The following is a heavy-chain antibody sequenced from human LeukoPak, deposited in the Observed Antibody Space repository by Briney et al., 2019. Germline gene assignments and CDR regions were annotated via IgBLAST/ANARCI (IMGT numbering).Heavy chain of an antibody. V-gene: IGHV1-18*01. CDR3: ARDSLQLWSDDAFDI. Sequence: ASVKVSCKASGYTFTSYGISWVRQAPGPGLEWMGWISAYNGNTNYAQKLQGRVTMTTDTSTSTAYMELRSLRSDDTAVYYCARDSLQLWSDDAFDIWGQGTMVTVSS. J-gene: IGHJ3*02. CDR2: ISAYNGNT. D-gene: IGHD5-18*01. CDR1: GYTFTSYG.